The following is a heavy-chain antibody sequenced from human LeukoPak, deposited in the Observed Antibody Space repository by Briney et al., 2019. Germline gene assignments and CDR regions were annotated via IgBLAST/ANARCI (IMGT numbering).Heavy chain of an antibody. CDR3: ARGVRVVPAAITDY. CDR2: INPNSGGT. V-gene: IGHV1-2*02. D-gene: IGHD2-2*02. J-gene: IGHJ4*02. CDR1: GFTFTGYY. Sequence: ASVKVSCKASGFTFTGYYMHWVRQAPGQGLDWMGWINPNSGGTNYAQKFQGRVTMTRDTSISTAYMELSRLRSEDTAVYYCARGVRVVPAAITDYWGQGTLVTVSS.